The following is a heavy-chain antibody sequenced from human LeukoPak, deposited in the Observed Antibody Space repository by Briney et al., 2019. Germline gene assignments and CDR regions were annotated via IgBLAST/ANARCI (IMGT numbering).Heavy chain of an antibody. Sequence: SETLSLTCTVSGGSISTNSYYWGWIRQPAGKGLEWIGNIYISGNTNYNPSLKSRVTISVDTSKSQLSLKLGSVTAADTAVYYCARQYCSSSRCYSYSTMDVWGQGTTVTVSS. CDR2: IYISGNT. J-gene: IGHJ6*02. CDR1: GGSISTNSYY. V-gene: IGHV4-61*09. D-gene: IGHD2-15*01. CDR3: ARQYCSSSRCYSYSTMDV.